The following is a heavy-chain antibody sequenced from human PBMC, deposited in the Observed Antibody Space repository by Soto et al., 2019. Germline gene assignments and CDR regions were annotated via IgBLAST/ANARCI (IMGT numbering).Heavy chain of an antibody. CDR2: IIPIFGTA. V-gene: IGHV1-69*13. D-gene: IGHD4-4*01. J-gene: IGHJ6*02. CDR1: GYTFTSYG. CDR3: ARRGPRSGMTPVTTGAYYGMDV. Sequence: GASVKVSCKASGYTFTSYGISWVRQAPGQGLEWMGGIIPIFGTANYAQKFQGRVTITADESTSTAYMELSSLRSEDTAVYYCARRGPRSGMTPVTTGAYYGMDVWGQGTTVTVSS.